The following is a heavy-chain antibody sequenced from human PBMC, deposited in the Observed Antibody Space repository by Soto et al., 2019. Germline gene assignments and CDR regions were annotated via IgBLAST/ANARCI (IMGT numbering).Heavy chain of an antibody. V-gene: IGHV3-30-3*01. Sequence: GGSLRLSCAASGFTFSSYAMHWVRQAPGKGLEWVAVISYDGSNKYYADSVKGRFTISRDNSKNTLYLQMNSLRAEDTAVYYCARDAGYDYVWGSSGSYFDYWGQGTLVTVSS. CDR3: ARDAGYDYVWGSSGSYFDY. J-gene: IGHJ4*02. CDR2: ISYDGSNK. CDR1: GFTFSSYA. D-gene: IGHD3-16*01.